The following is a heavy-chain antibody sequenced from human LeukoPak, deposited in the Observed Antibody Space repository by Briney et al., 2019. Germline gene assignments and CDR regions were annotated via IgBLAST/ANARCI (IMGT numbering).Heavy chain of an antibody. J-gene: IGHJ3*01. CDR1: GFTFSNYG. D-gene: IGHD5-24*01. V-gene: IGHV3-9*01. CDR3: AKDRGGGSQLGDAYDV. CDR2: ISYSSETI. Sequence: PGGSLRLSCAASGFTFSNYGMHWVRQAPGKGLEWVSGISYSSETIGYVDSVKGRFTISRDNVRKSLYLQMNSLRIEDTALYYCAKDRGGGSQLGDAYDVWGQGTMVSVSS.